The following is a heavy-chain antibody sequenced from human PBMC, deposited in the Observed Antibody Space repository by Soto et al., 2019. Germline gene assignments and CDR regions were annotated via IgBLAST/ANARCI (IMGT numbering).Heavy chain of an antibody. J-gene: IGHJ4*02. CDR2: ISAYNGNT. V-gene: IGHV1-18*01. Sequence: QVQLVQSGAEVKKPGASVKVSCKASGYTVTSYGLSWVRQALGQGLAWMGWISAYNGNTNYAQKLQGRVTMTTDTSTSTAYMDQRSLRSDDTAVYYFGRWGVYDALDYWGQGTLVTVSS. CDR3: GRWGVYDALDY. D-gene: IGHD2-8*01. CDR1: GYTVTSYG.